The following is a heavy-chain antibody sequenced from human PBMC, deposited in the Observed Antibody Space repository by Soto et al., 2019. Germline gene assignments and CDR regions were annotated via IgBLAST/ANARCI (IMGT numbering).Heavy chain of an antibody. D-gene: IGHD3-10*01. CDR1: GFTFSNYA. Sequence: QVQLVESGGGVVQPGRSLRLSCAASGFTFSNYAIHWVRQAPGKGLEWVAVIWYDGSNEYYVDSVKGRFTISRDNSKNTLYLQMNSLRAGDTAVYYCARVPGLGTYYDDRIATDAFDIWGQGTMVTVSS. CDR3: ARVPGLGTYYDDRIATDAFDI. J-gene: IGHJ3*02. CDR2: IWYDGSNE. V-gene: IGHV3-33*01.